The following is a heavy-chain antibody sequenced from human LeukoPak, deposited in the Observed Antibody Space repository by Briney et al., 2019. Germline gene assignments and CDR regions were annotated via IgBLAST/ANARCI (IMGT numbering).Heavy chain of an antibody. CDR1: GGSFSGYY. Sequence: PSETLSLTCAVYGGSFSGYYWSWIRQPPGKGLEWIGEINHSGSTNYNPSLKSRVTISVDTSKNQFSLKLSSVTAADTAVYYCARGGYDFWGGYPLDYWGQGTLVTVSS. CDR3: ARGGYDFWGGYPLDY. V-gene: IGHV4-34*01. D-gene: IGHD3-3*01. J-gene: IGHJ4*02. CDR2: INHSGST.